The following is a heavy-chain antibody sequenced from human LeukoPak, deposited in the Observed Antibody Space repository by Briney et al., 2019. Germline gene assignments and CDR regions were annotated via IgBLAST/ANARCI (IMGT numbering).Heavy chain of an antibody. Sequence: ASVKVSCKASGNTFTSYGISWVRQAPGQGLEWMGWISAYNGNTNYAQKLQGRVTMTTDTSTSTAYMELRSLRSDDTAVYYCATLRFLEWLFLYYFDYWGQGTLVTVSS. CDR3: ATLRFLEWLFLYYFDY. J-gene: IGHJ4*02. CDR2: ISAYNGNT. V-gene: IGHV1-18*01. D-gene: IGHD3-3*01. CDR1: GNTFTSYG.